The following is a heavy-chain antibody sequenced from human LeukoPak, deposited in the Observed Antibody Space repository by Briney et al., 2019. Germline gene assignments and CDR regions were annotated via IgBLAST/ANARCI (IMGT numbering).Heavy chain of an antibody. Sequence: GGSLRLSCAASGFTFSSYAVSWVRQAPGKGLEWVSGVSDDGSTTTYADSVKGRFTISRDNAKNTLYLQMNSLRPEDTAVYYCVRHNAARAFDIWGQGTMVIVSS. V-gene: IGHV3-74*03. J-gene: IGHJ3*02. D-gene: IGHD1-1*01. CDR1: GFTFSSYA. CDR2: VSDDGSTT. CDR3: VRHNAARAFDI.